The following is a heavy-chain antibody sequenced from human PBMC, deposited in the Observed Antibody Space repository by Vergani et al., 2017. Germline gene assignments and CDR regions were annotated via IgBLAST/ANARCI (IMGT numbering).Heavy chain of an antibody. J-gene: IGHJ6*02. Sequence: EVQLVESGGGLVKPGGSLRLSCAASGFTFSDFSMSWVPQAPGKGLEWVAFIGSSGPYINYADSVKGRFIISRDNTNNSLFLQLRSLRAEDAAVYYCARDCTSGGCPDNYGMDVWGQGATVTVSS. CDR3: ARDCTSGGCPDNYGMDV. CDR2: IGSSGPYI. V-gene: IGHV3-21*06. D-gene: IGHD2-8*01. CDR1: GFTFSDFS.